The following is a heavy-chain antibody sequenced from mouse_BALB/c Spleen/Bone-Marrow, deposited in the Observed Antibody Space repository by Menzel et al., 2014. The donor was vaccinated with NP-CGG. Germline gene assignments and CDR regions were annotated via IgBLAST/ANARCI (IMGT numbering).Heavy chain of an antibody. CDR3: ARHSYYSRSVFDY. CDR1: GYAFTSYN. D-gene: IGHD1-1*01. V-gene: IGHV1S135*01. J-gene: IGHJ2*01. Sequence: SGPELVKPGASVKVSCKASGYAFTSYNMYWVKQSHGESLEWIGYIDPYNGGTSYNQKFKVKAPLTVDKSSSPAYMQLNSITPEASEVYYSARHSYYSRSVFDYWGQGTPLTVSS. CDR2: IDPYNGGT.